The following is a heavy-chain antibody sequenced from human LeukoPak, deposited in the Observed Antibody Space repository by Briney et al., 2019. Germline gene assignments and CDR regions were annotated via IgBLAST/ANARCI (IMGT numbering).Heavy chain of an antibody. J-gene: IGHJ6*03. D-gene: IGHD3-10*01. CDR1: GGSFSGYY. CDR2: IYYSGST. V-gene: IGHV4-59*01. Sequence: PSETLSLTCAVYGGSFSGYYWSWIRQPPGKGLEWIGYIYYSGSTNYNPSLKSRVTISVDTSKNQFSLKLRSVTAADTAVYYCARWGSGSYYNYYYYYMDVWGKGTTVTISS. CDR3: ARWGSGSYYNYYYYYMDV.